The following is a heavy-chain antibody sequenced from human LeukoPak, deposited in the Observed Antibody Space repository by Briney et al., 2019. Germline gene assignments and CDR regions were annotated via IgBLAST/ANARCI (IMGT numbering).Heavy chain of an antibody. CDR2: ISSDGRDK. V-gene: IGHV3-30*04. CDR1: GFTFSNYA. Sequence: GGSLRLSCAASGFTFSNYAIHWVRQAPGQGLEWVGVISSDGRDKHYADSVKGRFTISRDNSKNTLYLQMNSLRTEDTAIYYCARDLRKSADYYFDYWGQGSLATVSS. J-gene: IGHJ4*02. CDR3: ARDLRKSADYYFDY. D-gene: IGHD2-21*01.